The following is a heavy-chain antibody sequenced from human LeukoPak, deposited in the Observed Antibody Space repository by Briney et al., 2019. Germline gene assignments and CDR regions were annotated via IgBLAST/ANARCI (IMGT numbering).Heavy chain of an antibody. J-gene: IGHJ5*02. Sequence: SETLSLTCTVSGGSISSSSYYWGWIRQPPGKGLEWIGSIYYSGSTYYNPSLKSRVTISVDTSKNQFSLKLSSVTAADTAVYYCASLAYYDILTGYTNWFDPWGQGTLVTVSS. CDR2: IYYSGST. CDR3: ASLAYYDILTGYTNWFDP. D-gene: IGHD3-9*01. CDR1: GGSISSSSYY. V-gene: IGHV4-39*07.